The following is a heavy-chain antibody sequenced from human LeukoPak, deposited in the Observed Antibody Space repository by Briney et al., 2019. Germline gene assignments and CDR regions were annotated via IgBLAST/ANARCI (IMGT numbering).Heavy chain of an antibody. Sequence: GESLKISCTGSGYRFTSYWIGWVRQMPGKGLEWMGIIYPDDSDTRYNPSFQGQVTISADKSISTAYLQWSSLKASDTAVYYCAIAGNSNTNCYWCFAYWGQGTLVTVSS. D-gene: IGHD2-2*01. CDR2: IYPDDSDT. CDR1: GYRFTSYW. V-gene: IGHV5-51*01. J-gene: IGHJ4*02. CDR3: AIAGNSNTNCYWCFAY.